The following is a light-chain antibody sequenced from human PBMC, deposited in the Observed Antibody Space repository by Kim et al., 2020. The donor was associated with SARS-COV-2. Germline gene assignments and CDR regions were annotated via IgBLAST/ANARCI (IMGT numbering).Light chain of an antibody. CDR1: SSDVGGYIF. V-gene: IGLV2-14*03. J-gene: IGLJ2*01. CDR2: DVS. Sequence: GQSITISCTGTSSDVGGYIFVSWYQQQPGKAPKLIIYDVSHRPSGVSNRFSGSKSGNRASLTIFGLQAEDEADYYCTSYTSNSTLVFGGGTQLTVL. CDR3: TSYTSNSTLV.